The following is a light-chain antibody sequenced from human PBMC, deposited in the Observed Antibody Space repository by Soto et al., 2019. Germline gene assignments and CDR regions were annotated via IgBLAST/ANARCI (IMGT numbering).Light chain of an antibody. Sequence: EIVLTQSPGTLSLSPGERATLSCRASQSVSSSYLAWYQQKPGQAPRLLIYGASSRATGIPDRFSGSGSGTDFTLTVSRLEPEDFAVYYCQQCHNSPYTFGQGTKLEIK. V-gene: IGKV3-20*01. CDR1: QSVSSSY. CDR3: QQCHNSPYT. CDR2: GAS. J-gene: IGKJ2*01.